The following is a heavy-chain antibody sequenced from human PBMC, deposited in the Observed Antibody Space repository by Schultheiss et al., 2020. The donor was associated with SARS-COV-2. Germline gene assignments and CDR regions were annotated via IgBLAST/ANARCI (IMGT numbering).Heavy chain of an antibody. J-gene: IGHJ5*02. D-gene: IGHD6-6*01. CDR2: ISWNSGSI. Sequence: GGSLRLSCSASGFTFSSYAMHWVRQAPGKGLEWVSGISWNSGSIGYADSVKGRFTISRDNAKNSLYLQMNSLRAEDTALYYCAKDGLWQLVRGGWFDPWGQGTLVTVSS. CDR1: GFTFSSYA. CDR3: AKDGLWQLVRGGWFDP. V-gene: IGHV3-9*01.